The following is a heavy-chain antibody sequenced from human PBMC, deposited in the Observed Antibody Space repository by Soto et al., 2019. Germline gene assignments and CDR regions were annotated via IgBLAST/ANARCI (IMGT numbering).Heavy chain of an antibody. D-gene: IGHD4-17*01. CDR2: IYYSGST. CDR3: ARRYGTLFDY. Sequence: PSETLSLTCTVSGGSINSYYWSWIRQPPGKGLEWIGYIYYSGSTNYNPSLKSRVTISVDTSKNQFSLKLSSVTAADTAVYYCARRYGTLFDYWGQGTLVTRLL. CDR1: GGSINSYY. V-gene: IGHV4-59*08. J-gene: IGHJ4*02.